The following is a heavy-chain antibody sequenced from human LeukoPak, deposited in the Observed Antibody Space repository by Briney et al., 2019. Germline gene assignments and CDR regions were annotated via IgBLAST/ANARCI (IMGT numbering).Heavy chain of an antibody. J-gene: IGHJ4*02. Sequence: GGSLRLSCAASGFTFSSYWMHWVRQAPGKGLVWVSRINSDGSSTSYADSVKGRFTISRDNAKNTLYLQMNSLRAEDTAVYYCARDRSGAMVRGIIGNWGQGTLVNVSS. D-gene: IGHD3-10*01. CDR2: INSDGSST. CDR3: ARDRSGAMVRGIIGN. CDR1: GFTFSSYW. V-gene: IGHV3-74*01.